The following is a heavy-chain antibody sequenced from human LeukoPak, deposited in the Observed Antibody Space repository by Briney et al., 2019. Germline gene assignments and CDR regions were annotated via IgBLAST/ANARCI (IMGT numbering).Heavy chain of an antibody. CDR1: GFTVSTNY. J-gene: IGHJ4*02. CDR2: IDSGGNT. V-gene: IGHV3-53*01. CDR3: ARVSRLIGYFDY. Sequence: GGSLRLSCAASGFTVSTNYMTWVRQSRGKGLEYVSAIDSGGNTFYADSVNGRFTISRDNSKNTLSLQMKSLRADDTAVYYCARVSRLIGYFDYWGQGPLVTVSS. D-gene: IGHD3-22*01.